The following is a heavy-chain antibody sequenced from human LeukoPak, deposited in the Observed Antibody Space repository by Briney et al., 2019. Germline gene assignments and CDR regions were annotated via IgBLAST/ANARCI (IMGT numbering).Heavy chain of an antibody. CDR2: IYSGGST. CDR1: GFTVSSNY. J-gene: IGHJ4*02. D-gene: IGHD3-22*01. CDR3: ARTYYDSSGSPREFDY. Sequence: GGSLRLSCAASGFTVSSNYMSWVRQAPGKGLEWVSVIYSGGSTYYADSVKGRFTISRDNSKDTLYLQMNSLRAEDTAVYYCARTYYDSSGSPREFDYWGQGTLVTVSS. V-gene: IGHV3-66*01.